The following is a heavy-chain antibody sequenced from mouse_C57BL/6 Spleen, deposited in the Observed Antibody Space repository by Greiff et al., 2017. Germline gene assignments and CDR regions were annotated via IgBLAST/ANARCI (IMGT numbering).Heavy chain of an antibody. V-gene: IGHV7-1*01. D-gene: IGHD4-1*01. J-gene: IGHJ4*01. CDR1: GFTFSDFY. CDR2: SRNKANDYTT. Sequence: EVQVVESGGGLVQSGRSLRLSCATSGFTFSDFYMAWVRQAPGKGLEWIAASRNKANDYTTEYSASVKCRFIVSRDTSQSILYLQMNALRAEDTAIYYCARDASANWGAMDDWGQGTSVTVSS. CDR3: ARDASANWGAMDD.